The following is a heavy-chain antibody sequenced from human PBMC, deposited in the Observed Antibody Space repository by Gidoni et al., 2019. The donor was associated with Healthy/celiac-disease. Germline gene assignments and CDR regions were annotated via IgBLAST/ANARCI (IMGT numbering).Heavy chain of an antibody. CDR1: GFTFSSYR. D-gene: IGHD3-10*01. CDR2: ISSSSSYI. V-gene: IGHV3-21*01. J-gene: IGHJ6*02. Sequence: EVQLVESGGVLVKPGGSLRLSCPASGFTFSSYRMNWVRQAPGKGLEWVSSISSSSSYIYYADSVKGRFTISRDNAKNSLYLQMNSLRAEDTAVYYCARTYLWFGELLEYYYYYGMDVWGQGTTVTVSS. CDR3: ARTYLWFGELLEYYYYYGMDV.